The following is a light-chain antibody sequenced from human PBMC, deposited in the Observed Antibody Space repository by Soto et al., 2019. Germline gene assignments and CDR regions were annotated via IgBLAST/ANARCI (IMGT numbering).Light chain of an antibody. V-gene: IGKV1-5*01. CDR3: QQYNSYLT. CDR2: DAS. J-gene: IGKJ4*01. CDR1: QSISSW. Sequence: DIQMTQSPSTLSASIGDRVTITCRASQSISSWLAWDQQKPGKAPKLLIYDASSLESGVPSRFRGSGSGTDFSLTISSLTSDDFATYYCQQYNSYLTFGGGTNVEIK.